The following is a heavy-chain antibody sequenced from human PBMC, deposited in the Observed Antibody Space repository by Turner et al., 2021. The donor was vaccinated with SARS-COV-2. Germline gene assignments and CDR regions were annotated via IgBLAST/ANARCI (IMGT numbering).Heavy chain of an antibody. CDR2: IYSGGST. Sequence: VQLVDSGGGLVQPGGSLRLLCAASGFTVSSNYMSWVRRAPGKGLEWVSLIYSGGSTDYADSVKGRFTIYRDNSKNTLSLQMNSLRAEDTAVYYCARHKWRRGAFDYWGQVTLVTVSS. CDR3: ARHKWRRGAFDY. V-gene: IGHV3-66*04. D-gene: IGHD5-12*01. J-gene: IGHJ4*02. CDR1: GFTVSSNY.